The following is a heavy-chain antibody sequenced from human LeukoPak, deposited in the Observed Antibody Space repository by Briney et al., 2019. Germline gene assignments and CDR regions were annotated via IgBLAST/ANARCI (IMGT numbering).Heavy chain of an antibody. J-gene: IGHJ4*02. V-gene: IGHV3-23*01. CDR2: ISASGGGT. Sequence: PRGSLRVSCAASGFTFSNYFIDWGRQAPGKGLEWGSAISASGGGTYYADSVKGRGTISRDNTKNTLYPQMNSLRAEDTAVYYCATRLYFGGQGTLVTVS. CDR1: GFTFSNYF. CDR3: ATRLYF. D-gene: IGHD2-2*02.